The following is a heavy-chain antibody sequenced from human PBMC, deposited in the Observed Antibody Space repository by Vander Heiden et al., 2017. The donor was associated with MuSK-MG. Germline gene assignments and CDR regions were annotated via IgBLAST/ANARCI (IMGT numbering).Heavy chain of an antibody. CDR1: GFTIRNPW. J-gene: IGHJ4*02. CDR2: IKSKTDGGTT. D-gene: IGHD3-10*01. Sequence: EVQLVESGGGLVKPGGSLRLPCAASGFTIRNPWMSWVRQAPGKGLEWVGRIKSKTDGGTTDYAAPVKGRFTISRDDSKNTLYLQMNSLKTEDTAVYYCTTDLWFGELYAFDYWGQGTLVTVSS. CDR3: TTDLWFGELYAFDY. V-gene: IGHV3-15*01.